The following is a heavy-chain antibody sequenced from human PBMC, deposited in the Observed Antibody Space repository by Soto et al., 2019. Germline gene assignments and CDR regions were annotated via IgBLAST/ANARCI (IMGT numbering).Heavy chain of an antibody. V-gene: IGHV3-23*01. Sequence: GGSLRLSCAASGFTFSDYYMSWIRQAPGKGLEWVSAISGSGGNTYYADSVKGRFTISRDNSKNTLYLQMNSLRAEDTAVYYCAKDRSSSPYWGQGTLVTVSS. CDR3: AKDRSSSPY. J-gene: IGHJ4*02. CDR2: ISGSGGNT. D-gene: IGHD6-6*01. CDR1: GFTFSDYY.